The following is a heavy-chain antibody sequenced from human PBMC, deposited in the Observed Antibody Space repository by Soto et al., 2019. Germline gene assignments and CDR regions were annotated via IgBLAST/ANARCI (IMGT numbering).Heavy chain of an antibody. CDR1: SFHVGTFC. CDR2: ISYDGSNK. J-gene: IGHJ5*02. V-gene: IGHV3-30*18. Sequence: SSARPSFHVGTFCRTRVPPAPGKGLEWVAVISYDGSNKYYADSVKGRFTISRDNSKNTLYLQMNSLRAEDTAVYYCAKSRKPRGEPRNWFDPWGQGSLVTGSS. CDR3: AKSRKPRGEPRNWFDP. D-gene: IGHD2-2*01.